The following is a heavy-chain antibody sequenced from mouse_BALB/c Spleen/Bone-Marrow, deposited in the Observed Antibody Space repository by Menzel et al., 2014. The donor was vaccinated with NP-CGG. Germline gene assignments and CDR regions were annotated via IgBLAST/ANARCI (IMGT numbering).Heavy chain of an antibody. J-gene: IGHJ3*01. Sequence: EVKLMESGGGLVQPGGSLKLSCAASGFDFSRYWMSWVRQVPGKGLEWIGEINPDSSTINYTPSLKDKFIISRDNAKNTLYLQMSKVRSEDTALYYCARMHYYGYVAYWGQGTLSLSLQ. CDR3: ARMHYYGYVAY. CDR2: INPDSSTI. D-gene: IGHD1-2*01. CDR1: GFDFSRYW. V-gene: IGHV4-1*02.